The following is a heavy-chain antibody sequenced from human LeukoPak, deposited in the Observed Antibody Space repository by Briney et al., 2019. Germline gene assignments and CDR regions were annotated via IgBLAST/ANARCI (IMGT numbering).Heavy chain of an antibody. V-gene: IGHV4-4*02. CDR3: ARDKVHIAVAGTYYYGMDV. J-gene: IGHJ6*04. D-gene: IGHD6-19*01. Sequence: KPSGTLSLTCAVSGGPISSSNWWSWVRQPPGKGLEWIGEIYHSGSTNYNPSLKSRVTISVDKSKNQFSLKLSSVTAAGTAVYYCARDKVHIAVAGTYYYGMDVWGKGTTVTVSS. CDR2: IYHSGST. CDR1: GGPISSSNW.